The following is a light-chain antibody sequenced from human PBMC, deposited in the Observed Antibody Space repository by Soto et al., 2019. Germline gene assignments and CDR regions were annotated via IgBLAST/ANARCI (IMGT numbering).Light chain of an antibody. CDR2: GAS. CDR1: QSVSNNY. V-gene: IGKV3-20*01. J-gene: IGKJ5*01. Sequence: EILLTQSPVTLSLSPGERATLSCISSQSVSNNYLAWYQQKPGQAPRLLIYGASNRATGIPDRFSGSGSGTHFTLTISRLEPGDFAVYYCQHFGGTTFTFGQGTRLEIK. CDR3: QHFGGTTFT.